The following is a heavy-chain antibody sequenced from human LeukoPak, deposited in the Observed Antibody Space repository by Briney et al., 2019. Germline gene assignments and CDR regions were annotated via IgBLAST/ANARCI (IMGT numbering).Heavy chain of an antibody. CDR1: GGTFSSYA. V-gene: IGHV1-69*01. CDR2: IIPIFGTA. Sequence: GSSVKVSCKASGGTFSSYAISWVRQAPGQGLEWMGGIIPIFGTANYAQKFQGRVTITADESTSTAYMELSSLRSEDTAVYYCARGPRSCPYCYYYYMDVWGKGTTVTVSS. J-gene: IGHJ6*03. D-gene: IGHD2-2*01. CDR3: ARGPRSCPYCYYYYMDV.